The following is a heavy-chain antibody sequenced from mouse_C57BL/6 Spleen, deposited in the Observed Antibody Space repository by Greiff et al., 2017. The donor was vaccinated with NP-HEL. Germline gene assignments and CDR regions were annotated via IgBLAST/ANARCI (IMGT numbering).Heavy chain of an antibody. Sequence: VQLQQSGPELVKPGASVKISCKASGYAFSSSWMNWVKQRPGKGLEWIGRIYPGDGDTNYNGKFKGKATLTADKSSSTAYMQLSSLTSEDSAVYFCAGSRSFDYWGQGTTLTVSS. CDR1: GYAFSSSW. D-gene: IGHD1-1*01. CDR2: IYPGDGDT. J-gene: IGHJ2*01. V-gene: IGHV1-82*01. CDR3: AGSRSFDY.